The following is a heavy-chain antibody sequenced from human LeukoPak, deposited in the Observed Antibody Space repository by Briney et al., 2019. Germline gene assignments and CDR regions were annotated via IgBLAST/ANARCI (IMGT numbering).Heavy chain of an antibody. J-gene: IGHJ4*02. Sequence: PSETLSLTCSVSGGSLSSHYWSWIRQPPGKGLELIGHIHDTGSTFYIPSLRGRVTISLDTSNNQFSLKLTSMTAADTAVYYCARFSSGCSTSSCYLTYWGQGTLVTVS. CDR1: GGSLSSHY. V-gene: IGHV4-59*11. D-gene: IGHD2-2*01. CDR3: ARFSSGCSTSSCYLTY. CDR2: IHDTGST.